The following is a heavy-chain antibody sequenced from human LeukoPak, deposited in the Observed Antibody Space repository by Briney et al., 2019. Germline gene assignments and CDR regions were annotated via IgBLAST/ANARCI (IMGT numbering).Heavy chain of an antibody. CDR1: QFTFSNYA. V-gene: IGHV3-30*19. CDR2: ISYDGSDK. D-gene: IGHD6-19*01. CDR3: ARDVAPRTAVSGGGNCFDP. J-gene: IGHJ5*02. Sequence: HPGRSLRLSCAASQFTFSNYAMHWVRQAPGKGLEWVAVISYDGSDKYHADSVKGRFTISRDNSKDTLYLQINSLRDEDTAVYYCARDVAPRTAVSGGGNCFDPWGQGTLVIVSS.